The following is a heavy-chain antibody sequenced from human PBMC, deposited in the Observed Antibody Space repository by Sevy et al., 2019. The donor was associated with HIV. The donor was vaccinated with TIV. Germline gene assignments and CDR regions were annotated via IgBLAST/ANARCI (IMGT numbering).Heavy chain of an antibody. J-gene: IGHJ6*02. CDR2: LIGGGSRT. Sequence: GGSLRLSCAASGFPFSNFAMSWVRQAPGKGLEWVSTLIGGGSRTYYADSVTCRFIISRDNSRNTLYLQRNSLRAEDTAIYYCAKRRVQSGLSGGGANYGMDVCGRGTTVTVSS. V-gene: IGHV3-23*01. D-gene: IGHD2-8*02. CDR1: GFPFSNFA. CDR3: AKRRVQSGLSGGGANYGMDV.